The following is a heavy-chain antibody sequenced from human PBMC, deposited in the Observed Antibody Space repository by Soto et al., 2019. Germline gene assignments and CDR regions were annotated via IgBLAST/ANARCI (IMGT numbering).Heavy chain of an antibody. Sequence: QLVESGGASVHPGGSLRLSCAASGFTLNFYTMHWFRQAPGKGLEWVSYISGSSDRIYYADSVKGRFTISRDNAKNSFHLQMNSLRGEDTAVYCCARDSAHLNFDNWGQGTLVTVSS. CDR3: ARDSAHLNFDN. J-gene: IGHJ5*02. CDR1: GFTLNFYT. CDR2: ISGSSDRI. V-gene: IGHV3-48*01. D-gene: IGHD3-3*02.